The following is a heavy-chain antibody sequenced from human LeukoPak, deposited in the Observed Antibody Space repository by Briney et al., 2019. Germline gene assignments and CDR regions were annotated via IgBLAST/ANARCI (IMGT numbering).Heavy chain of an antibody. CDR1: GFTFDGYA. J-gene: IGHJ3*02. CDR2: ISWNSGSI. V-gene: IGHV3-9*01. Sequence: GGSLRLSCAASGFTFDGYAMHWVRQAPGKGLEWVSGISWNSGSIGYADSVKGRFTISRDNAKNSLYLQMNSLRAEDTALYYCAKPRRLVSGDAFDIWGQGTMVTVSS. CDR3: AKPRRLVSGDAFDI. D-gene: IGHD6-19*01.